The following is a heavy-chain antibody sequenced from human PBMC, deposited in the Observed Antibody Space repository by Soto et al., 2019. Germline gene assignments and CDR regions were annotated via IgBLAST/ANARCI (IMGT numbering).Heavy chain of an antibody. CDR1: GGSISSSSYY. J-gene: IGHJ6*02. CDR2: IYYSGST. CDR3: ARHPPSGSSSYYYYYGMDV. D-gene: IGHD1-26*01. Sequence: SKTLSLTCTVSGGSISSSSYYWGWIRQPPGKGLEWIGSIYYSGSTYYNPSLKSRVTISVDTSKNQFSLKLSSVTAADTAVYYCARHPPSGSSSYYYYYGMDVWGQGTTVTVSS. V-gene: IGHV4-39*01.